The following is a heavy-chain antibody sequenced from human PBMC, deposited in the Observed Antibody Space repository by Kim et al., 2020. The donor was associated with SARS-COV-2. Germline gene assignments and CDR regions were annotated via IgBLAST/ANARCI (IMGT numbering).Heavy chain of an antibody. J-gene: IGHJ4*02. D-gene: IGHD3-22*01. V-gene: IGHV1-69*01. CDR3: ARVSGCDSSGYYFDY. Sequence: QKFQGRVTITADESTSTAYMELSSLRSEDTAVYYCARVSGCDSSGYYFDYWGQGTLVTVSS.